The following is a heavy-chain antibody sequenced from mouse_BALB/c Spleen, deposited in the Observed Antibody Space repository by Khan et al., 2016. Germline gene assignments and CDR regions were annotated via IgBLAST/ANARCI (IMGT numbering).Heavy chain of an antibody. J-gene: IGHJ4*01. CDR2: IWGDGST. Sequence: VELVESGPGLVAPSQSLSITCTVSGFSLIAYGVNWVRQPPGKGLEWLGMIWGDGSTDYNSALKSRLNITKDNSESQVFLKMNSLQSDDTARYYCARDGWGYYAMDYWGQGTSVTVSS. CDR1: GFSLIAYG. V-gene: IGHV2-6-7*01. D-gene: IGHD2-2*01. CDR3: ARDGWGYYAMDY.